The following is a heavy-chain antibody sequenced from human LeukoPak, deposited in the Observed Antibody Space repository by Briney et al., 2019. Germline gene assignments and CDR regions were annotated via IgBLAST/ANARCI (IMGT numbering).Heavy chain of an antibody. CDR1: GFTVSSNY. J-gene: IGHJ4*02. Sequence: GGSLRLSCAASGFTVSSNYMSWVRQAPGKGLEWVSVIYSGGSTYYADSVKGRLTISRDNSKNTLYPQMNSLRAEDTAVYYCARGQGGYDYGAFDYWGQGTLVTVSS. D-gene: IGHD5-12*01. V-gene: IGHV3-66*01. CDR3: ARGQGGYDYGAFDY. CDR2: IYSGGST.